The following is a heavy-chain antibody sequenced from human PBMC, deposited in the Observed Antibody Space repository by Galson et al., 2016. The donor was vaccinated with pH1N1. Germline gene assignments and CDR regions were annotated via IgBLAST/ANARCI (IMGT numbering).Heavy chain of an antibody. Sequence: SLRLSCAASGFTFSNFVMSWVRQAPGKGPEWVSSISASGANTNYADPVKGRFTISRDNSKNTLCLQTNSLRAEDTAIYYCVKLDSSGYYYGRFDSWGQGTLVTVSS. CDR1: GFTFSNFV. J-gene: IGHJ4*02. V-gene: IGHV3-23*01. CDR3: VKLDSSGYYYGRFDS. D-gene: IGHD3-22*01. CDR2: ISASGANT.